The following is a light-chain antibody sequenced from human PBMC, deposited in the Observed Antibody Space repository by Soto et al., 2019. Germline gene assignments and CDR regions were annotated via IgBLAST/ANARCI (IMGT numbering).Light chain of an antibody. J-gene: IGLJ1*01. CDR1: KSDIGVYDL. CDR2: EVV. V-gene: IGLV2-8*01. CDR3: KSYAGSNTYV. Sequence: VLTQPPSASGSPGQSVTISCTGTKSDIGVYDLVSWYQHHPGKAPRLIIYEVVQRPSGVPDRFSGSKSGNTASLTVSGLQAADEADYFCKSYAGSNTYVFGSGTKVTVL.